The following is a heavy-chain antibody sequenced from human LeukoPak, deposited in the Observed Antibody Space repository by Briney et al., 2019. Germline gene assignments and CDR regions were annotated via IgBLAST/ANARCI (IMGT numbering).Heavy chain of an antibody. CDR1: GYTFTGYH. J-gene: IGHJ4*02. CDR2: INPNTGDT. Sequence: ASVKVSCKASGYTFTGYHMHWVRQAPGQGLEWMGWINPNTGDTNYAQKFQGRVTMTRDTSISAAYMELSWLRSDDTAVYYCTRDPEIATILLEYWGQGTLVTVSS. D-gene: IGHD5-24*01. CDR3: TRDPEIATILLEY. V-gene: IGHV1-2*02.